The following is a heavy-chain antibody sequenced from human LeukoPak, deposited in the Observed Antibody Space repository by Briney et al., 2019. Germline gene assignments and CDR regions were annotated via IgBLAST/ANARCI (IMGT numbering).Heavy chain of an antibody. V-gene: IGHV1-8*03. CDR1: GYTFTSYD. Sequence: ASVKVSCKASGYTFTSYDINWVRQATGQGLEWMGWMNPNSGNTGYAQKFQGRVTITRNTSISTAYMELSSLRSEDTAVYYCARGHYDYVWGSYRPPGNYYYYYMDVWGKGTTVTVSS. D-gene: IGHD3-16*02. J-gene: IGHJ6*03. CDR2: MNPNSGNT. CDR3: ARGHYDYVWGSYRPPGNYYYYYMDV.